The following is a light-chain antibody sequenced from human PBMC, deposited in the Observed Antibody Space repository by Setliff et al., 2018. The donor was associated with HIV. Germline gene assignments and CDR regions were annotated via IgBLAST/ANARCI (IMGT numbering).Light chain of an antibody. Sequence: QSVLTQSPSVSAAPGQNVIISCSGSTSNIGNNFVSWYQRLPGTAPKLIIYENNKRPSGIPDRFSGSKTGTSAAPGISGLQTGDEADYYRATWDTRLSPNRVFGGGTK. CDR3: ATWDTRLSPNRV. CDR1: TSNIGNNF. J-gene: IGLJ2*01. CDR2: ENN. V-gene: IGLV1-51*02.